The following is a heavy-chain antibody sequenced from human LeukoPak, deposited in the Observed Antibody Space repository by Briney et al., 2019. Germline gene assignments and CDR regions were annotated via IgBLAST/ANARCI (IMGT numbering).Heavy chain of an antibody. V-gene: IGHV4-38-2*02. J-gene: IGHJ4*02. CDR3: ARGRRFDY. Sequence: SETLSLTCTVSHYSISSGYYWGWIRQPPGKGLEWIGSIYHGGSTYYNPSLKSRVTISVDTSKNQFSLKLSSVTAADTAVYYCARGRRFDYWGQGTLVTVSS. CDR2: IYHGGST. CDR1: HYSISSGYY.